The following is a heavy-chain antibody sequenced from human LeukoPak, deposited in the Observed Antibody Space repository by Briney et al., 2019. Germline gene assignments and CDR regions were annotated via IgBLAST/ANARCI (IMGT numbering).Heavy chain of an antibody. D-gene: IGHD6-6*01. CDR1: GYSISSGYY. CDR3: ASPFRAARLGY. J-gene: IGHJ4*02. Sequence: SETLSLTCSVSGYSISSGYYWGWIRQPPGKGLEWIGEINHSGSTNYNPSLKSRVTISVDTSKNQFSLKLSSVTAADTAVYYCASPFRAARLGYWGQGTLVTVSS. V-gene: IGHV4-38-2*02. CDR2: INHSGST.